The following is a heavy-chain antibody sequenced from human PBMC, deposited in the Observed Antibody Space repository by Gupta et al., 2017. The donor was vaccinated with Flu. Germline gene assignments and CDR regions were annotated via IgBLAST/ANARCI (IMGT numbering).Heavy chain of an antibody. CDR1: GFTFDDYA. Sequence: EVQLVESGGGLVQPGRSLRLSCAASGFTFDDYAMHWVRQAPGKGLEWVSGISWNSGSIGYADSVKGRFTISRDNAKNSLYLQMNSLRAEDTALYYCAKDINDFWSGYTFDYWGQGTLVTVSS. D-gene: IGHD3-3*01. CDR3: AKDINDFWSGYTFDY. V-gene: IGHV3-9*01. J-gene: IGHJ4*02. CDR2: ISWNSGSI.